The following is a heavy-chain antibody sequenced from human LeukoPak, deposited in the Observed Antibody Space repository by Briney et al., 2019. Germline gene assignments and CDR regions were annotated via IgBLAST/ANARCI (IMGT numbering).Heavy chain of an antibody. V-gene: IGHV3-48*03. J-gene: IGHJ2*01. Sequence: GGSLRLSCAASGFTFSSYEMNWVRQAPGKGLEWVSYISSSGSTIYYADPVKGRFTISRDNAKNSLYLQMNSLRAEDTAVYYCARDRYDFWSGYPASYFDLWGRGTLVTVSS. CDR2: ISSSGSTI. CDR3: ARDRYDFWSGYPASYFDL. D-gene: IGHD3-3*01. CDR1: GFTFSSYE.